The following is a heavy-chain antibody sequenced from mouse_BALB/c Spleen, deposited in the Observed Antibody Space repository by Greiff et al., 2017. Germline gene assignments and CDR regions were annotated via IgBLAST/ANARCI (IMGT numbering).Heavy chain of an antibody. CDR3: ARDAYYGNAAWFAY. V-gene: IGHV5-4*02. J-gene: IGHJ3*01. CDR1: GFTFSDYY. CDR2: ISDGGSYT. Sequence: EVHLVESGGGLVKPGGSLKLSCAASGFTFSDYYMYWVRQTPEKRLEWVATISDGGSYTYYPDSVKGRFTISRDNAKNNLYLQMSSLKSEDTAMYYCARDAYYGNAAWFAYWGQGTLVNVSA. D-gene: IGHD2-10*01.